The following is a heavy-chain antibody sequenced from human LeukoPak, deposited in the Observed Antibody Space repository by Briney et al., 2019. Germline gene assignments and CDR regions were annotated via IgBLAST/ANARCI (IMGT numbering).Heavy chain of an antibody. V-gene: IGHV3-53*01. J-gene: IGHJ4*02. D-gene: IGHD1-26*01. CDR2: IYCEEWVPISSGGGSS. CDR3: ARVWELSFDH. Sequence: GGSLRLSCAASGFTVNTDHMSWVRQAPGKGLEWVAIIYCEEWVPISSGGGSSQYAEYVKGRFTISRDNSRSTLSLQMNSLRAEDTALYYCARVWELSFDHWGQGTLVTVSS. CDR1: GFTVNTDH.